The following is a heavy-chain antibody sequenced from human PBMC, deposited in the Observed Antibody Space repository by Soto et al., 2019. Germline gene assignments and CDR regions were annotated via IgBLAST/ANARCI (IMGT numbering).Heavy chain of an antibody. D-gene: IGHD3-16*02. CDR3: ARLRPLPLIWGSYRIFDY. J-gene: IGHJ4*02. Sequence: SETLSLTCTVSGGSISSSSYYWGWIRQPPGKGLEWIGSIYYSGSTYYNPSLKSRVTISVDTSKNQFSLKLSSVTAADTAVYYCARLRPLPLIWGSYRIFDYWGQGTLVTVSS. CDR2: IYYSGST. CDR1: GGSISSSSYY. V-gene: IGHV4-39*01.